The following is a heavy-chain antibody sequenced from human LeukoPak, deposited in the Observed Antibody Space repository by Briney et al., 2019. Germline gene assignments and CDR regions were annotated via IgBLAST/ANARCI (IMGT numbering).Heavy chain of an antibody. D-gene: IGHD4-17*01. Sequence: PSETLSLTCTVSGGSISSGGYYWSWIRQHPGKGLEWIGYIYYSGSTYYNPSLKSRVTISVDTSKNQFSLKLSSVTAADTAVYYCARGDYGDPIYFDYWGQGTLVTVSS. J-gene: IGHJ4*02. CDR1: GGSISSGGYY. V-gene: IGHV4-31*03. CDR2: IYYSGST. CDR3: ARGDYGDPIYFDY.